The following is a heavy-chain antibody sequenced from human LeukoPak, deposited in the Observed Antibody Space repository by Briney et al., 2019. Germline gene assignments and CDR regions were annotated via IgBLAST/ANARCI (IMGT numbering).Heavy chain of an antibody. J-gene: IGHJ4*02. D-gene: IGHD3-10*01. Sequence: PGGSLRLSCAASGFTFSSYAMHWVRQAPGKGLEWVTIISYDGSNKYYADSVKGRFTISRDNSKNTLYLQMNSLRPKDTAMHYCAKDSSLYGPGTYIFDSWGQGTLVTVSS. CDR1: GFTFSSYA. CDR3: AKDSSLYGPGTYIFDS. V-gene: IGHV3-30*04. CDR2: ISYDGSNK.